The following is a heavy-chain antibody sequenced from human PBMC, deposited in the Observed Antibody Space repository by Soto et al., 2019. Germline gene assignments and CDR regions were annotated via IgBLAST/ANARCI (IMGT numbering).Heavy chain of an antibody. Sequence: SETLSLTCTVSGGSISSGGYYCSWIRQHPGKGLEWIGYIYYSGSTYYNPSLKSRVTISVDTSKNQFSLKLSSVTAADTAVYYCARDRASGSGYYYGMDVWGQGTTVTVSS. V-gene: IGHV4-31*03. CDR1: GGSISSGGYY. CDR3: ARDRASGSGYYYGMDV. CDR2: IYYSGST. J-gene: IGHJ6*02. D-gene: IGHD6-19*01.